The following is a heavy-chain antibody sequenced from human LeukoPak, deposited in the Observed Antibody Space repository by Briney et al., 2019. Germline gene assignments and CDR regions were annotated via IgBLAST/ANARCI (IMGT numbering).Heavy chain of an antibody. CDR1: GFSFADYA. Sequence: PAGSLRLSCTTSGFSFADYAISWFRQAPGKGLEWVSFLRSKIYGGAAEYAASVKGRFTISREDSKGIAYLHMNSLKTEDTAVYYCARDQLGGDPGNYYYYYMDVGGKGTTVTVSS. V-gene: IGHV3-49*03. CDR2: LRSKIYGGAA. D-gene: IGHD4-17*01. CDR3: ARDQLGGDPGNYYYYYMDV. J-gene: IGHJ6*03.